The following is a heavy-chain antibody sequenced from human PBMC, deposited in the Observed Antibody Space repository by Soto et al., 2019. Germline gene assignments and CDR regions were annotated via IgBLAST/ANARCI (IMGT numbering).Heavy chain of an antibody. CDR2: ISYDGSNK. Sequence: GGSLRLSCAASGFTFSSYGMHWVRQAPGKGLEWVAVISYDGSNKYYADSVKGRFTISRDNSKNTLYLQMNSLGAEDTAVYYCAQGEQGGGYSGYDSYYYYGMDVWGQGTTVTVSS. CDR3: AQGEQGGGYSGYDSYYYYGMDV. D-gene: IGHD5-12*01. J-gene: IGHJ6*02. CDR1: GFTFSSYG. V-gene: IGHV3-30*18.